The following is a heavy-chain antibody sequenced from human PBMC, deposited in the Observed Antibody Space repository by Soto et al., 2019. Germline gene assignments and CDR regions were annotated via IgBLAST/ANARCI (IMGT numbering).Heavy chain of an antibody. D-gene: IGHD6-19*01. V-gene: IGHV3-7*01. CDR2: IKQDGSEK. Sequence: PGGSLRLSCAASGFTFSSYWMSWVRQAPGKGLEWVANIKQDGSEKYYVDSVKGRFTISRDNAKNSLYLQMNSLRAEDTAVYYCARDTTGSGWYGYYYYYYYMDVWGKGTTVTVSS. CDR1: GFTFSSYW. CDR3: ARDTTGSGWYGYYYYYYYMDV. J-gene: IGHJ6*03.